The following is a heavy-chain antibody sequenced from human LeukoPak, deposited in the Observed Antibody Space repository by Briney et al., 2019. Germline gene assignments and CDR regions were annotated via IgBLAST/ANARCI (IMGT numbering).Heavy chain of an antibody. V-gene: IGHV4-39*07. D-gene: IGHD6-13*01. Sequence: PSETLSLTCTVSGGSISSYYWGWIRQPPGKGLEWIGSIYYSGSTYYNPSLKSRVTISVDTSKNQFSLKLSSVTAADTAVYYCAREDIAAAEYDYWGQGTLVTVSS. CDR3: AREDIAAAEYDY. CDR1: GGSISSYY. J-gene: IGHJ4*02. CDR2: IYYSGST.